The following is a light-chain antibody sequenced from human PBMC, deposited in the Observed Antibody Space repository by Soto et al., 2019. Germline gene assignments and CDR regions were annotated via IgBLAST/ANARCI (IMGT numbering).Light chain of an antibody. CDR2: EVS. CDR1: STDVGGYNY. V-gene: IGLV2-14*01. J-gene: IGLJ2*01. Sequence: QSALTQPASVSGSPGQSITISCTGTSTDVGGYNYVSWYQQHPGKAPKLMIYEVSNRPSGVSNRFSGSQSGNTASLTSSGLQAEDEADYYCSSYTSSDTLLFGGGTKLTVL. CDR3: SSYTSSDTLL.